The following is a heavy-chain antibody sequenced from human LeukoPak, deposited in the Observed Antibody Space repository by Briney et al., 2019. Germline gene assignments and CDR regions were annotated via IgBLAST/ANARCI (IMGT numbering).Heavy chain of an antibody. V-gene: IGHV3-33*01. J-gene: IGHJ6*03. Sequence: GGSLRLSCAASGFTFSSYGMHWVPQAPGKGLEWVAVIWYDGSNKYYADSVKVRFTISSDNSKNTRYLQMNSLSAADMTVYYCARNGWLPSKPHSDCYYMDVWGKGTTVTVSS. CDR1: GFTFSSYG. CDR3: ARNGWLPSKPHSDCYYMDV. D-gene: IGHD2-15*01. CDR2: IWYDGSNK.